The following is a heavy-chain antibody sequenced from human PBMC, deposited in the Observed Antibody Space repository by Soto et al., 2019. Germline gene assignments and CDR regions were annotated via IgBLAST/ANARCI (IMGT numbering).Heavy chain of an antibody. CDR2: IYYTVST. V-gene: IGHV4-59*01. Sequence: SETLSLTCTVSGGSISSYYWSWIGQPPGKGLEWIGYIYYTVSTNYNPSFKSRVTISVDTSKNQFSLKLNSVTAADTAVYYCARGRSITIFGVVMNWFDPWGQGTLVTVSS. CDR1: GGSISSYY. J-gene: IGHJ5*02. D-gene: IGHD3-3*01. CDR3: ARGRSITIFGVVMNWFDP.